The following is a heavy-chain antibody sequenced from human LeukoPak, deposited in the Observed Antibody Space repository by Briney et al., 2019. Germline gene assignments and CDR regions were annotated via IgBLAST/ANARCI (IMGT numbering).Heavy chain of an antibody. CDR1: GYDFTKYA. CDR3: ARGIWSTKVTAYYLDY. CDR2: IDAGNGRT. J-gene: IGHJ4*02. V-gene: IGHV1-3*03. Sequence: ASVKVSCKASGYDFTKYAVQWVRQAPGQRLEWMGWIDAGNGRTKYSQDFQGRVTITRDTSASIAYMELSSLRSDDMGVYYCARGIWSTKVTAYYLDYWGQGTLVTVSS. D-gene: IGHD4-17*01.